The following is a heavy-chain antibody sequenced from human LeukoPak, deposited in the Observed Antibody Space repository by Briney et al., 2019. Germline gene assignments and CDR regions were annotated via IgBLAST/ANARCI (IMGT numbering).Heavy chain of an antibody. CDR1: GFTFSSYS. Sequence: GGSLRLSCAVSGFTFSSYSMNWVGQAPGKGREWGSSIISNSRYIYYADSVKGRFTISRDNAKNSLYLQMNSLRDEDTAVYYCARDGPNYGSGSYYFGYWGQGTLVT. V-gene: IGHV3-21*01. J-gene: IGHJ4*02. CDR3: ARDGPNYGSGSYYFGY. D-gene: IGHD3-10*01. CDR2: IISNSRYI.